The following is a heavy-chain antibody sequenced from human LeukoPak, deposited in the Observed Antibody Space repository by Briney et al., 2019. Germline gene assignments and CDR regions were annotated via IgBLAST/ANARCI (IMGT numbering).Heavy chain of an antibody. Sequence: SETLSLTCTVSGGSISGSSYYWGWIRQPPGKGLEWIGSIYYSGSTYYNPSLKSRVTISVDTSKNQFSLKLNSVTATDTAVYYCARGYYYDSSGGYYYNVFDYWGQGTLVTVSS. J-gene: IGHJ4*02. V-gene: IGHV4-39*02. CDR1: GGSISGSSYY. CDR2: IYYSGST. D-gene: IGHD3-22*01. CDR3: ARGYYYDSSGGYYYNVFDY.